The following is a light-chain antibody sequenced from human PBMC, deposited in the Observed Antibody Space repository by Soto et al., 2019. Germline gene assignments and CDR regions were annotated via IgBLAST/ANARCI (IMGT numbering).Light chain of an antibody. V-gene: IGKV1-5*03. CDR1: QTSSSW. CDR2: KAS. Sequence: DIQMTQSPSTLSGSVGDRVTITCRARQTSSSWLAWYQQKPGKAPNLLIYKASTLKSGVPSRFSGSGSGPEFTLTISSLQPDDFATYYCQHYNSYSEAFGQGTKVELK. J-gene: IGKJ1*01. CDR3: QHYNSYSEA.